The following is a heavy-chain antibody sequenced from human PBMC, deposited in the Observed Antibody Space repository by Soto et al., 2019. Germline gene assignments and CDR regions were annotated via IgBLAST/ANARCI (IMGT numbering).Heavy chain of an antibody. CDR2: MYYSGST. Sequence: QVQLQESGPGLVKPSETLSLTCTVSGGSVSSGSYYWSWIRQPPGKGLEWIGYMYYSGSTNYNPFLKSRVTISLDTSKNQFSLKLSSVTAADTAVYFCARTRDFWSGNDAFDIWGQGTMVTVSS. CDR3: ARTRDFWSGNDAFDI. D-gene: IGHD3-3*01. J-gene: IGHJ3*02. V-gene: IGHV4-61*01. CDR1: GGSVSSGSYY.